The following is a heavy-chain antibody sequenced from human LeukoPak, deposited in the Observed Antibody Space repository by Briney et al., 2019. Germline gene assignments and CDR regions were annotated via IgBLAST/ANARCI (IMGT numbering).Heavy chain of an antibody. CDR3: ARGYNWNYGGFDY. V-gene: IGHV3-9*01. D-gene: IGHD1-7*01. J-gene: IGHJ4*02. CDR1: GFTFDDYA. Sequence: GRSLRLSCAASGFTFDDYAMHWVRQAPGRGLEWVSGISWNSGSIGYADSVKGRFSISRDNAKNSLYLQMNSLRAEDTALYYCARGYNWNYGGFDYWGQGTLATVSS. CDR2: ISWNSGSI.